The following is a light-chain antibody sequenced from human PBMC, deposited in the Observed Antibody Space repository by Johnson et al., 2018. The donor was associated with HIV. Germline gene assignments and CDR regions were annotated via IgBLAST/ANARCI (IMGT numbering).Light chain of an antibody. Sequence: QSVLTQPPSVSAAPGQKVTISCSGSNSNIGNNYVSWYQQLPGTAPKLLIYENHKRPSGIPDRFSGSKSGTSATLGITGLQTGDEADYYCGTWDISLRSYVFGTATKVTVL. CDR1: NSNIGNNY. J-gene: IGLJ1*01. CDR2: ENH. V-gene: IGLV1-51*01. CDR3: GTWDISLRSYV.